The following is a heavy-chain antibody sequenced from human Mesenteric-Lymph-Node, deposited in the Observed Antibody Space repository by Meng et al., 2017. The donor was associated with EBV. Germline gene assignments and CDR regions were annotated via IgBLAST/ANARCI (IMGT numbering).Heavy chain of an antibody. J-gene: IGHJ4*02. CDR1: GYTFINFD. D-gene: IGHD5-12*01. CDR3: ARDLGYSGYEWGY. V-gene: IGHV1-18*01. CDR2: ISTYSGDA. Sequence: QVQLVQSGTEVKQPGASVHVSCKASGYTFINFDINWVRQAPGQGLEWMGWISTYSGDANYAQKFQGRITMTTNTSTTTAYMELTSLRSDDTAVYYCARDLGYSGYEWGYWGQGTLVTVSS.